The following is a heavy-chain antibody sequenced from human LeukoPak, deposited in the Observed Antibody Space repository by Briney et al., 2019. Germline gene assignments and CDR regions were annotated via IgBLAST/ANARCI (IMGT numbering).Heavy chain of an antibody. CDR2: IYHSGST. D-gene: IGHD2-8*01. J-gene: IGHJ6*02. CDR3: ARATNCANGGCRIYGMYV. V-gene: IGHV4-59*01. CDR1: GDSINNYY. Sequence: SETLSLTCTVSGDSINNYYWSWIRQPPGKGLEWIGYIYHSGSTNYNPSPSLKSRVTISLDRSKNQFSLKLSSVTAADTAVYYCARATNCANGGCRIYGMYVWGQGTTVTVSS.